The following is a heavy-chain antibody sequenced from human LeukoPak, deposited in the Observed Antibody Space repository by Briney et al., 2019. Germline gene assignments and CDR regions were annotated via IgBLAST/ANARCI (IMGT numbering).Heavy chain of an antibody. V-gene: IGHV1-18*01. Sequence: GASVKVSCKASGYTFTSYGISWVRQAPGQGLEWMGWISAYNGNTTYAQKLQGRVTMTTDTSTSTAYMELRSLRSDDTAVYYCARVRGWYSSSYIDYWGQGTLVTVSS. CDR3: ARVRGWYSSSYIDY. J-gene: IGHJ4*02. CDR2: ISAYNGNT. CDR1: GYTFTSYG. D-gene: IGHD6-13*01.